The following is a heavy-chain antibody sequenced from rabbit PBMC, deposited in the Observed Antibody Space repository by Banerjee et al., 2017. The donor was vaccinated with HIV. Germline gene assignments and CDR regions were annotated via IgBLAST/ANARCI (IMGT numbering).Heavy chain of an antibody. CDR2: IYVGSSGNT. CDR1: GIDFSGDYY. V-gene: IGHV1S40*01. Sequence: QSLEESGGGLVKPEGSLTLTCKASGIDFSGDYYMCWVRQAPGMGLEWIACIYVGSSGNTYYASWAKGRFTISKTSSTTVDLKMTSLTAADTATYFCASWDGYAGYPYAFNLWGQGTLVTVS. CDR3: ASWDGYAGYPYAFNL. J-gene: IGHJ4*01. D-gene: IGHD6-1*01.